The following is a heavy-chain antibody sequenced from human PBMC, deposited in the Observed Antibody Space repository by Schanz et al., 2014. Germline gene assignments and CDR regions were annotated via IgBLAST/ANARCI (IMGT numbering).Heavy chain of an antibody. CDR3: ARGRVLES. V-gene: IGHV3-23*04. Sequence: VQLVDSGGGLVKPGGSLRLSCAASGFTFSDYYMSWIRQAPGKGLEWVSVIGVDGTTTYYADSVKGRFTISRDNSKNTLYLQMNSLRPEDTAVYYCARGRVLESWGQGTLVTVSS. CDR2: IGVDGTTT. CDR1: GFTFSDYY. J-gene: IGHJ5*02. D-gene: IGHD1-1*01.